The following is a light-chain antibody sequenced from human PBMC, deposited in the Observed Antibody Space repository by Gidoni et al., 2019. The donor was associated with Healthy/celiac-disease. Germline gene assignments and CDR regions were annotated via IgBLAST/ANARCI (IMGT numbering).Light chain of an antibody. J-gene: IGLJ3*02. CDR2: GKN. V-gene: IGLV3-19*01. CDR1: SLRSYY. Sequence: SSELTQDPAVSVALGQTVRITCPGDSLRSYYASRYQQKPGQAPVLVIYGKNNPPSGIPVRFAGTIAGNTASLTITGAQAEEVANYDCNSRDSSGNLWVFGGGTKLTVL. CDR3: NSRDSSGNLWV.